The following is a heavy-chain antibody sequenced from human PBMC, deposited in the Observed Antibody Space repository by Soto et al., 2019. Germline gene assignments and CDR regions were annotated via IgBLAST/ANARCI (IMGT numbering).Heavy chain of an antibody. D-gene: IGHD6-13*01. CDR1: GYSISSAYY. V-gene: IGHV4-38-2*01. Sequence: PSETVSLTCAVSGYSISSAYYRGCFRQPPGEGREGIGSIYHSGSTYYSPSPKSRGTISVDTSTNQFSLKLSSVTAADTAVHYCARLAPDTGYTSSWYSYYYYYGMDVWGQGTTVTVSS. CDR2: IYHSGST. J-gene: IGHJ6*02. CDR3: ARLAPDTGYTSSWYSYYYYYGMDV.